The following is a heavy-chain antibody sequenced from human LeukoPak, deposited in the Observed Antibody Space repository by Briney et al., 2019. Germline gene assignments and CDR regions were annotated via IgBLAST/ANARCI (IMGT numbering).Heavy chain of an antibody. CDR3: ARDYDSGGYYHGWFDP. V-gene: IGHV4-4*07. CDR2: FYTSGSA. Sequence: PSETLSLTCTVSGGSISSYSWSWFRQPAGKGLEWIGRFYTSGSANYNPSLKSRVTVSVDTSKNQFSLKLSSVTAADTAVYYCARDYDSGGYYHGWFDPWGQGTLVTVSS. D-gene: IGHD3-22*01. J-gene: IGHJ5*02. CDR1: GGSISSYS.